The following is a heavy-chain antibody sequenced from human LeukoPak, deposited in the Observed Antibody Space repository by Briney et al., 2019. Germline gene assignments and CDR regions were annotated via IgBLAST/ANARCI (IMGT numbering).Heavy chain of an antibody. CDR3: ASFDYGDYPVDNWFDP. J-gene: IGHJ5*02. CDR1: GGSISSYY. CDR2: IYYSGST. D-gene: IGHD4-17*01. Sequence: SETLSLTCTVSGGSISSYYWSWIRQPPGKGLEWIGYIYYSGSTNYNPSLKSRVTISVDASKNQFSLKLSSVTAADTAVYYCASFDYGDYPVDNWFDPWGQGTLVTVSS. V-gene: IGHV4-59*12.